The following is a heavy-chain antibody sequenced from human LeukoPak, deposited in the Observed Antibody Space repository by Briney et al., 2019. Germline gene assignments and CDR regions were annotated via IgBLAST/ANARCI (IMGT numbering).Heavy chain of an antibody. CDR3: ARDIGGDYLDY. CDR1: GFTFSSYG. J-gene: IGHJ4*02. D-gene: IGHD1-26*01. V-gene: IGHV3-33*01. CDR2: IWYDGSNK. Sequence: GGSLRLSCAASGFTFSSYGMHWVRQAPGKGLEWVAVIWYDGSNKYYADSVKGRFTISRDNSKNTLYLQMNSLRAEDTAVYYCARDIGGDYLDYWGQGTLVTVSS.